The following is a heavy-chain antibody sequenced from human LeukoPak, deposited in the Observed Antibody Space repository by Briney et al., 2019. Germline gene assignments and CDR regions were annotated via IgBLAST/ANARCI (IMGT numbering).Heavy chain of an antibody. CDR3: ARDGGDYDMYYFDY. CDR2: IYHSGST. V-gene: IGHV4-59*12. CDR1: GGSISSYY. J-gene: IGHJ4*02. Sequence: SETLSLTCTVSGGSISSYYWSWIRQPPGKGLEWIGYIYHSGSTYYNPSLKSRVTISVDRSKNQFSLKLSSVTAADTAVYYCARDGGDYDMYYFDYWGQGTLVTVSS. D-gene: IGHD3-9*01.